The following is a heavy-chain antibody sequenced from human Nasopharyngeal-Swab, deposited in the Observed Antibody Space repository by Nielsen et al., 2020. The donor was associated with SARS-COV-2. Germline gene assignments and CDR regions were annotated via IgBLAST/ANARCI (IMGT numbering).Heavy chain of an antibody. CDR3: TSGWFDP. CDR2: IGTSSSTS. CDR1: GFPFSPYG. J-gene: IGHJ5*02. V-gene: IGHV3-48*04. Sequence: GESLKISCVASGFPFSPYGMNWVRQAPGTGLEWLSYIGTSSSTSYYADSVKGRFTISRDTAKNSLYLQMNSLRAEDTAVYYCTSGWFDPWGQGTLVTVSS.